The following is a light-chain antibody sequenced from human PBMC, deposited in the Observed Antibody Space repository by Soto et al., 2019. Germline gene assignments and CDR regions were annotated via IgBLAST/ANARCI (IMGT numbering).Light chain of an antibody. V-gene: IGLV2-14*01. CDR2: EVI. CDR3: ASYTSSSTSVI. J-gene: IGLJ2*01. Sequence: QSALTQPASVSGSPGQSITISCTATSSDVDTHNYVSWYQQYPGKAPKLMIYEVINRPSGVSNRFSGSKSGNTASLIISGLQAEDEADYYCASYTSSSTSVIFGRGTKLTVL. CDR1: SSDVDTHNY.